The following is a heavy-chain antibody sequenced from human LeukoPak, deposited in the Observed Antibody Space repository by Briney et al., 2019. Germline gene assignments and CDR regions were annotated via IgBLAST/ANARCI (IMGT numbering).Heavy chain of an antibody. CDR3: AKGKGSGRAFDI. J-gene: IGHJ3*02. CDR2: IKQDGSEK. D-gene: IGHD3-10*01. CDR1: GFTFSSYW. Sequence: GGSLRLSCAASGFTFSSYWMSWVRQAPGKGLEWVANIKQDGSEKYYVDSVKGRFTISRDSSKNTLYLQMNSLRDEDTAVYYCAKGKGSGRAFDIWGQGTMVTVSS. V-gene: IGHV3-7*03.